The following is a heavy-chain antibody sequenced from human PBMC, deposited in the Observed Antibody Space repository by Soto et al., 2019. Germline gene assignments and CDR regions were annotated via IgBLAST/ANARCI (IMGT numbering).Heavy chain of an antibody. CDR2: IYYSGST. V-gene: IGHV4-59*01. D-gene: IGHD1-26*01. J-gene: IGHJ4*02. CDR3: ARGGPTQVVY. CDR1: GGSISNYY. Sequence: SETLSLTCTVSGGSISNYYWTWVRQPPGKGLEWIGYIYYSGSTNYNPSLKSRVTISVDTSKNHFSLKLTSVTAADTAVYYCARGGPTQVVYWGQGTLVTVSS.